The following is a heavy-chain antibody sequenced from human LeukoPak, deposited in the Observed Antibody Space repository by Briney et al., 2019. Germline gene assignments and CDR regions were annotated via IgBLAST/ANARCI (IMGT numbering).Heavy chain of an antibody. J-gene: IGHJ3*02. CDR2: INPSGGST. Sequence: ASVKVSCKASGYTFTSYYMHWVRQAPGQGLEWMGIINPSGGSTSYAQKFQGRVTMTRDASTSTVYMELSSLRSEATAVYYCARVKPNYYDSSAYGTFDIWGQGTMVTVSS. CDR1: GYTFTSYY. V-gene: IGHV1-46*01. D-gene: IGHD3-22*01. CDR3: ARVKPNYYDSSAYGTFDI.